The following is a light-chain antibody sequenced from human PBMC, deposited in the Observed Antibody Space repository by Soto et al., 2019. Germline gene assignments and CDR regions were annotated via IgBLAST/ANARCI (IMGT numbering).Light chain of an antibody. J-gene: IGKJ1*01. V-gene: IGKV3-20*01. CDR3: QQYGSSPRT. CDR1: QSVSSNY. CDR2: GAS. Sequence: EVVLTQAPGTLSLSPGERATLSCGASQSVSSNYLAWYQQKPGQAPRLLIYGASSRATGIPDRFSGSGSGTDFTLTITRLEPEDFAVYYCQQYGSSPRTFGQGTKVEIK.